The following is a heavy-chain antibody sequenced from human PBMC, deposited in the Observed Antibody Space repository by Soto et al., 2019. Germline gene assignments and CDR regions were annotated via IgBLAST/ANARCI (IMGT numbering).Heavy chain of an antibody. V-gene: IGHV1-8*01. J-gene: IGHJ4*02. D-gene: IGHD3-3*01. CDR1: GYTFTSYD. CDR3: ARGNFWNYDFWSGYQNEVDY. Sequence: ASVKVSCKASGYTFTSYDINWLRQATGQGPEWMGWMNPNSGNTGYAQKFQGRVTMTRNTSISTAYMELSSLRSEDTAVYYCARGNFWNYDFWSGYQNEVDYWGQGTLVTVSS. CDR2: MNPNSGNT.